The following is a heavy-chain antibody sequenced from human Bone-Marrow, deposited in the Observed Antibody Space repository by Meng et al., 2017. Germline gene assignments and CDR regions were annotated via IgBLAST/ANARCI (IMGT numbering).Heavy chain of an antibody. V-gene: IGHV3-11*01. J-gene: IGHJ4*02. CDR2: ISSSGSTI. CDR3: ARAIKKGMYGYCSGGSCYTLGFDY. CDR1: GFTFSDYY. Sequence: GGSLRLSCAASGFTFSDYYMSWIRQAPGKGLEWVSYISSSGSTIYYADPVKGRFTISRDNAKNSLYLQMNSLRAEDTAVYYCARAIKKGMYGYCSGGSCYTLGFDYWGQGTLVTVSS. D-gene: IGHD2-15*01.